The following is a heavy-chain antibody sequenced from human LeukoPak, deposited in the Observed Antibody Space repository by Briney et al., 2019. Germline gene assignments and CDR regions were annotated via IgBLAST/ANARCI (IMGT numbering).Heavy chain of an antibody. CDR2: ISPGGGTT. CDR3: AKDLGYSSGWYSDWFDP. CDR1: GLTFSNEA. V-gene: IGHV3-23*01. Sequence: GGSLRLSCAVSGLTFSNEAMGWVRQLRGGGLGWVSTISPGGGTTYYAESMKGRFTISRDNSKSTLYLEMNSLRVEDTAVYYCAKDLGYSSGWYSDWFDPWGQGTLVTVSS. J-gene: IGHJ5*02. D-gene: IGHD6-19*01.